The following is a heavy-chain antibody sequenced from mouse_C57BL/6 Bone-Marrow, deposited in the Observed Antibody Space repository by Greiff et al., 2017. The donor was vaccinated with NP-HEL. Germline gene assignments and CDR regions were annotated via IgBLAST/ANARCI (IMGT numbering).Heavy chain of an antibody. Sequence: VQLKQSGAELVRPGSSVKMSCKTSGYTFTSYGINWVKQRPGQGLEWIGYIYIGNGYTEYNEKFKGKATLTSDTSSSTAYRQLSSLTSEDSAIYFCARWHYGSSYAHFDVWGTGTTVTVSS. J-gene: IGHJ1*03. D-gene: IGHD1-1*01. CDR2: IYIGNGYT. V-gene: IGHV1-58*01. CDR3: ARWHYGSSYAHFDV. CDR1: GYTFTSYG.